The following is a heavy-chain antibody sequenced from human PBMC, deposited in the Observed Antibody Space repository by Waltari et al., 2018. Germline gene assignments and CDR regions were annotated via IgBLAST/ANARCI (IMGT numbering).Heavy chain of an antibody. CDR2: ISGSGGST. Sequence: EVQLLESGGGLVQPGGSLRLSCAASGFTFSSYAMSWVRPAPGKGLEWVSAISGSGGSTYYADSVKGRFTISRDNSKNTLYLQMNSLRAEDTAVYYCAKDPTYYDILTGYSPSYGMDVWGQGTTVTVSS. J-gene: IGHJ6*02. V-gene: IGHV3-23*01. D-gene: IGHD3-9*01. CDR1: GFTFSSYA. CDR3: AKDPTYYDILTGYSPSYGMDV.